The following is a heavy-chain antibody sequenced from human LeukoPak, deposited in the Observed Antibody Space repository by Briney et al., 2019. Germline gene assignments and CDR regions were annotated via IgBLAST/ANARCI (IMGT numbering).Heavy chain of an antibody. V-gene: IGHV3-30*04. CDR1: GFTFSSYA. J-gene: IGHJ3*02. CDR3: ARARSGYGYGDAFDI. D-gene: IGHD5-18*01. CDR2: ISYDGSSK. Sequence: GGSLRLSCAASGFTFSSYAMHWVRQAPGKGLEWVAVISYDGSSKYYADSVKGRFTISRDNSKNTLYLQMNSLRAEDTAVYYCARARSGYGYGDAFDIWGQGTMVTVSS.